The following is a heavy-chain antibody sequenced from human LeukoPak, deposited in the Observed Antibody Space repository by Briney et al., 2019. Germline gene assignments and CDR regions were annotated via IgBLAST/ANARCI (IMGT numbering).Heavy chain of an antibody. V-gene: IGHV3-30-3*01. CDR2: ISFDGGDK. CDR1: GFTFNNYA. Sequence: GGSLRLSCAASGFTFNNYALHWVCQVPDKGLEWVTIISFDGGDKYYADSVKGRFTVSRDNSKNTLYLQMNSLRPEDTAVYYCAKSGSHNAFDTWGQGTMVTVSS. J-gene: IGHJ3*02. CDR3: AKSGSHNAFDT. D-gene: IGHD1-26*01.